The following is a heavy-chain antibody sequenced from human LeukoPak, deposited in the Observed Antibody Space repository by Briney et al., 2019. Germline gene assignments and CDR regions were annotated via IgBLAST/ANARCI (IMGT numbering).Heavy chain of an antibody. CDR1: GFTFSSYS. D-gene: IGHD6-6*01. CDR2: ISSSSSTI. CDR3: ARARIAARPDFDY. V-gene: IGHV3-48*01. J-gene: IGHJ4*02. Sequence: VGSLRLSCAASGFTFSSYSMNWVRQAPGKGLEWVSYISSSSSTIYYADSVKGRFTISRDNAKNSLYLQMNSLRAEDTAVYYCARARIAARPDFDYWGQGTLVTVSS.